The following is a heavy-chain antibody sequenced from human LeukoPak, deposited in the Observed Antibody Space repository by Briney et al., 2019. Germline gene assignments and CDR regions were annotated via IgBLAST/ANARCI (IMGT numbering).Heavy chain of an antibody. CDR3: AREGGYSYGWYFDY. J-gene: IGHJ4*02. CDR1: GFTFSSYS. Sequence: GGSLSLSCAASGFTFSSYSMNWVRQAPGKGLEWVSSISSSSSYIYYADSVKGRFTISRDNAKNSLYLQMNSLRAEDTAVYYCAREGGYSYGWYFDYWGQGTLVTVSS. V-gene: IGHV3-21*01. D-gene: IGHD5-18*01. CDR2: ISSSSSYI.